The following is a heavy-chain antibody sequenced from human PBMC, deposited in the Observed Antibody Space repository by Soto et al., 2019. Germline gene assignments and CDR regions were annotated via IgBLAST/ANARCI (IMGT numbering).Heavy chain of an antibody. CDR2: INAGNGNT. J-gene: IGHJ6*03. CDR1: GYTFTNYA. CDR3: ARGHLAVVPVASWYYYMDV. D-gene: IGHD2-2*01. V-gene: IGHV1-3*01. Sequence: QVQLVQSGAEVEKPGASVKVSCKASGYTFTNYAVHWVRQAPGQRLEWMGWINAGNGNTRYSQKFQGRVTITMDTSARTFYMELSSLRSEDTAVYYCARGHLAVVPVASWYYYMDVWVKGTAVTVSS.